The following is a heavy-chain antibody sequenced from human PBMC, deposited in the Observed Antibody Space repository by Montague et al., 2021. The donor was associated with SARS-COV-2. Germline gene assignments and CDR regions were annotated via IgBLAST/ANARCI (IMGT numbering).Heavy chain of an antibody. CDR3: TRQGDHPWDYYYGMDV. Sequence: SLRLSCAASGFTFSGSAMNWVRQASGKGLEWVGLIRSKANSYATAYAASVQGRFTISRDDSNNTAYLQMDSLTPGDTAVYYCTRQGDHPWDYYYGMDVWGQGTTVTVSS. CDR1: GFTFSGSA. CDR2: IRSKANSYAT. V-gene: IGHV3-73*01. J-gene: IGHJ6*02. D-gene: IGHD2-21*02.